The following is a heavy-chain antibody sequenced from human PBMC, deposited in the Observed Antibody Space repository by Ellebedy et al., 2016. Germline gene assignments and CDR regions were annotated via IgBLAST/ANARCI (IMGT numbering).Heavy chain of an antibody. V-gene: IGHV3-23*01. CDR2: ISGSGSST. Sequence: GGSLRLSXAASGFTFSNYAMTWVRQPPGKGLEWVSGISGSGSSTSYADSVKGRFTTSRDNSKNTLYLQMNSLRAEDTAVYYCMTDRAAISGVGPVWGKGTSVTVS. CDR3: MTDRAAISGVGPV. D-gene: IGHD3-3*01. J-gene: IGHJ6*03. CDR1: GFTFSNYA.